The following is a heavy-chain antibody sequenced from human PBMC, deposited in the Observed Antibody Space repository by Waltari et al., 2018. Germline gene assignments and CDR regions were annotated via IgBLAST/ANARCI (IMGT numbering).Heavy chain of an antibody. J-gene: IGHJ2*01. CDR3: VRDALSGYFDL. CDR1: GYDLLTHT. Sequence: QVQLVQSGAEVKKPGASVKVSCKASGYDLLTHTLHWVHQVPGQRPQWMGLLNAGNDDTRYSQIFQGIVSFTRETSANTAYMFLTGLRSEDTAVYYCVRDALSGYFDLWGRGTLVTVSS. CDR2: LNAGNDDT. V-gene: IGHV1-3*01.